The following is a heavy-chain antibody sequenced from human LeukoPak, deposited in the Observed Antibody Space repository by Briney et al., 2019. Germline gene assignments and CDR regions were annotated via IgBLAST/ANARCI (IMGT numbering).Heavy chain of an antibody. CDR2: INHSGST. Sequence: SETLSLTCAVYGGSFSGYYWSWIRQPPGKGLEWIGEINHSGSTNYNPSLKSRVTISVDTSKNQFSLKLGSVIAADTAVYYCARHPDGTTLDDDAFDIWGQGTMVTVSS. J-gene: IGHJ3*02. CDR1: GGSFSGYY. V-gene: IGHV4-34*01. D-gene: IGHD1-1*01. CDR3: ARHPDGTTLDDDAFDI.